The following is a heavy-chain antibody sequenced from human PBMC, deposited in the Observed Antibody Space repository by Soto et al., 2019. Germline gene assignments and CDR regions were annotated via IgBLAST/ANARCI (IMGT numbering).Heavy chain of an antibody. CDR3: ARDTPLEVGALFDY. J-gene: IGHJ4*02. CDR1: GFTFSSYS. Sequence: KAGGSLRLSCAASGFTFSSYSMNWVRQAPGKGLEWVSSISSSSSYIYYADSVKGRFTISRDNAKNSLYLQMNSLRAEDTAVYYCARDTPLEVGALFDYWGQGTLVTVSS. D-gene: IGHD1-26*01. CDR2: ISSSSSYI. V-gene: IGHV3-21*01.